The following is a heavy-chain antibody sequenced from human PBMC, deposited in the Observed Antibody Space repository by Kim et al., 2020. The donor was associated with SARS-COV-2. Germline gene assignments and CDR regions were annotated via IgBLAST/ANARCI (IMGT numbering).Heavy chain of an antibody. V-gene: IGHV3-48*04. Sequence: GGSLRLSCAASGFTFSSYSMNWVRQAPGKGLEWVSYISSSSSTIYYADSVKGRFTISRDNAKNSLYLQMNSLRAEDTAVYYCARDPEPDFDWLLPSAYFDYWGQGTLVTVSS. CDR1: GFTFSSYS. CDR3: ARDPEPDFDWLLPSAYFDY. CDR2: ISSSSSTI. J-gene: IGHJ4*02. D-gene: IGHD3-9*01.